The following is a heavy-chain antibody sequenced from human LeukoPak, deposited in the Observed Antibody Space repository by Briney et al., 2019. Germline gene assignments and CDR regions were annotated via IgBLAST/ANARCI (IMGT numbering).Heavy chain of an antibody. CDR3: VRGAPYYYLDV. J-gene: IGHJ6*03. Sequence: SETLSLTCTVSGGSMKAYYWNWIRRPPGKELEWVGYVHYSGSTNYNPSLRSRVTISLDTANNQFSLNLNSVIAADTALYYCVRGAPYYYLDVWGEGTTVTVSS. CDR1: GGSMKAYY. CDR2: VHYSGST. V-gene: IGHV4-59*01.